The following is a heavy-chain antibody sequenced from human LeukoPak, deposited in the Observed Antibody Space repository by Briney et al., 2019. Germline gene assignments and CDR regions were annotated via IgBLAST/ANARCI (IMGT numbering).Heavy chain of an antibody. CDR2: ISGSGSTI. CDR3: ARFAMTRKLERLISSLYFDY. Sequence: QSGGSLRLSCAASGFTFSSYEMNWVRQAPGKGLEWVSCISGSGSTIYYADSVKGRFTISRDNAKNSLYLQMNSLRAEDTAVYYCARFAMTRKLERLISSLYFDYWGQGTMVTVSS. V-gene: IGHV3-48*03. CDR1: GFTFSSYE. D-gene: IGHD1-1*01. J-gene: IGHJ4*02.